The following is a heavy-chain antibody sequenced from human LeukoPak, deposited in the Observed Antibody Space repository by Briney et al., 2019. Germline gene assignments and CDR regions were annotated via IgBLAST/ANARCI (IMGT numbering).Heavy chain of an antibody. V-gene: IGHV3-30*02. CDR1: GFTFSSYG. D-gene: IGHD3-22*01. CDR3: ARGSNYYDSSGYPEYFQH. J-gene: IGHJ1*01. Sequence: GGSLRLSCAASGFTFSSYGMHWVRQAPGKGLEWVAFIRYDGSNKYYADSVKGRFTISRDNAKNSLYLQMNSLRAEDTAVYYCARGSNYYDSSGYPEYFQHWGQGTLVTVSS. CDR2: IRYDGSNK.